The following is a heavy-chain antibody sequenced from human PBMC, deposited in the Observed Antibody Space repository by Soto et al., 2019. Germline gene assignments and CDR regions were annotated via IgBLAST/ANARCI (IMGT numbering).Heavy chain of an antibody. V-gene: IGHV3-23*01. Sequence: EVQLLESGGGLVQPGGSLRLSCAASGFTFSSYAMSWVRQDPGKGLEWVSAISGSGGSTYYADSVKGRVTITRDNAKNTLYLEMNSLRAEDTAVYYGARPDRPYSSGCSTPPSRHWGQGTLVTVSS. CDR3: ARPDRPYSSGCSTPPSRH. J-gene: IGHJ4*02. CDR2: ISGSGGST. D-gene: IGHD6-19*01. CDR1: GFTFSSYA.